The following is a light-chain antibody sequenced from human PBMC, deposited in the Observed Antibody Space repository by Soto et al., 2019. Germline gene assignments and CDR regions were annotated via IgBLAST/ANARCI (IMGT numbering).Light chain of an antibody. CDR1: QSVTSN. J-gene: IGKJ1*01. CDR2: GAS. Sequence: EIVMTQSPATLSVSPEEGATLSCRASQSVTSNLAWYQQKPGQAPRLLIYGASTRATGIPARFSGSGSGTKFTLTISSLQSEDFAVYYCQQYNNWPTWTFGQGTKVDIK. CDR3: QQYNNWPTWT. V-gene: IGKV3-15*01.